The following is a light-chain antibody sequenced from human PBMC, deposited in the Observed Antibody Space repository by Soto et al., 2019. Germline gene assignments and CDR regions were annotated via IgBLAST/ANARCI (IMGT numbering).Light chain of an antibody. Sequence: DIQMTQSPSTLSASVGDRVTITCRASQSISTWLAWYQQKPGKAPKLLIYKASSLESGLPSRFSGSGSGTEFTLNISSLQPDDFASYYCQQYNIYPYTFGQGTKLEIK. J-gene: IGKJ2*01. V-gene: IGKV1-5*03. CDR2: KAS. CDR1: QSISTW. CDR3: QQYNIYPYT.